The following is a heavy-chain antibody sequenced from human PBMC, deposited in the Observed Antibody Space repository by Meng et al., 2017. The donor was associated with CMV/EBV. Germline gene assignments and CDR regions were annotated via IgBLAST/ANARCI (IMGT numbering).Heavy chain of an antibody. CDR3: ARTEGYGFDFWSGYRAFDY. V-gene: IGHV4-39*01. J-gene: IGHJ4*02. D-gene: IGHD3-3*01. CDR2: IYYSGST. CDR1: SSSSYD. Sequence: SSSSYDWGWIRQPPGKGLEWIGSIYYSGSTYYNPSLKSRVTISVDTSKNQFSLKLSSVTAADTAVYYCARTEGYGFDFWSGYRAFDYWGQGTLVTVSS.